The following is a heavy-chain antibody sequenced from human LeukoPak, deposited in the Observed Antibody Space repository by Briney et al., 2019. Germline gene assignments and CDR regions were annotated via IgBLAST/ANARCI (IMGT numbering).Heavy chain of an antibody. V-gene: IGHV3-66*04. CDR3: TRLNYDGSVTNAFDV. D-gene: IGHD3-22*01. Sequence: GGSLRLPCAASGFTVSSNYMSWVRQAPEKGLEWVSVIYSGGSTFYADSVKGRFTISRDNSKNTLYLQMSSLRVEDTAVYFCTRLNYDGSVTNAFDVWGQGTMVTVSS. CDR1: GFTVSSNY. CDR2: IYSGGST. J-gene: IGHJ3*01.